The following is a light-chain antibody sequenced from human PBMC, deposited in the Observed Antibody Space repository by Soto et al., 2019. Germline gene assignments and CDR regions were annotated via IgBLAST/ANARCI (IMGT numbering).Light chain of an antibody. V-gene: IGKV3-11*01. CDR3: QQRTNWRLT. Sequence: IVFTQSPATLSLSPGERATLSCGASQSVSSHLTWYQQKPGQAPRLLIYDASNRATGIPARFSGSGSGTDFTLTISSLEPEDFAVYYCQQRTNWRLTFGGGTKVDIK. CDR1: QSVSSH. CDR2: DAS. J-gene: IGKJ4*01.